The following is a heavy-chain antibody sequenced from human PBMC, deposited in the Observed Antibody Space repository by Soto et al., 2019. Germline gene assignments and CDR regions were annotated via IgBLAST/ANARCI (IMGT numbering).Heavy chain of an antibody. J-gene: IGHJ4*01. CDR3: ARGEQLVHFDS. CDR2: INPNGGGT. V-gene: IGHV1-2*04. Sequence: GASVKVSCKASGYIFPDYYVHWVRRAPGEGLEWMGRINPNGGGTNYAQKFEGWVTMTTDTSISTAYMELSRLNFDDTAVYYCARGEQLVHFDSWGQGTLVTVSS. CDR1: GYIFPDYY. D-gene: IGHD6-6*01.